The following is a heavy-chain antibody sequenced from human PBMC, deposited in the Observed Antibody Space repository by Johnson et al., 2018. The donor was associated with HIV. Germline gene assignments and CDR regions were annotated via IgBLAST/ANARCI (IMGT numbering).Heavy chain of an antibody. V-gene: IGHV3-30*02. D-gene: IGHD1-26*01. CDR3: AKPLVGATRDDAFDV. CDR2: IRYDGSYK. J-gene: IGHJ3*01. CDR1: GFNFNIYG. Sequence: QVQLVESGGGVVQPGGSLRLSCAASGFNFNIYGMHWIRQAPVRGLEWVAFIRYDGSYKNYVDSAQGRFTISSDNSKNTLYLQMNSLSAEDTAVYYCAKPLVGATRDDAFDVWGQGTMVTVSS.